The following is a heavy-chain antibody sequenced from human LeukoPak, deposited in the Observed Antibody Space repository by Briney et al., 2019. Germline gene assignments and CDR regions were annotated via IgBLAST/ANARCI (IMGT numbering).Heavy chain of an antibody. J-gene: IGHJ5*02. CDR1: GYTFTSCG. Sequence: ASVKVSCKASGYTFTSCGISWVRQAPGQGLEWMGWISAYNGNTNYAQKLQGRVTMTTDTSTSTAYMELRSLRSDDTAVYYCARDPVPARFPSGPLNNWFDPWGQGTLVTVSS. CDR3: ARDPVPARFPSGPLNNWFDP. D-gene: IGHD6-6*01. V-gene: IGHV1-18*01. CDR2: ISAYNGNT.